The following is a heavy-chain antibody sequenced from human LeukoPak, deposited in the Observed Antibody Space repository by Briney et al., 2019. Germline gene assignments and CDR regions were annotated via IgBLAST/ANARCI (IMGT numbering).Heavy chain of an antibody. CDR3: ARGPVPAAKLDY. CDR1: GFTFSSYA. D-gene: IGHD2-2*01. V-gene: IGHV3-30-3*01. CDR2: ISYDGSNK. J-gene: IGHJ4*02. Sequence: GRSLRLSCAASGFTFSSYAMRWVRQAPGKGLEWVAVISYDGSNKYYADSVKGRFTISRDNSKNTLYLQMNSLRAEDTAVYYCARGPVPAAKLDYWGQGTLVTVSS.